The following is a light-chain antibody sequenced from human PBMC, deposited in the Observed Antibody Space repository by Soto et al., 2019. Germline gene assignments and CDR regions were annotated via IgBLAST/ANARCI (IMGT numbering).Light chain of an antibody. CDR1: QSVASN. CDR2: GAS. V-gene: IGKV3-15*01. Sequence: EIVMTQSPASLSVSTGDGATLSCWASQSVASNVAWYQQKPGQGPRLLIHGASTRAAGVPARCSGSGSGTDFTLTISSLPSEDFAGYFGQTSHNWLQQYTFGQGTTLQIK. CDR3: QTSHNWLQQYT. J-gene: IGKJ2*01.